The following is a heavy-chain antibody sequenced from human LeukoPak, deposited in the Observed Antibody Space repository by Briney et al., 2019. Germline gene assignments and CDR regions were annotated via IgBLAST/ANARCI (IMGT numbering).Heavy chain of an antibody. D-gene: IGHD3-10*01. V-gene: IGHV4-39*07. Sequence: SETLSLTCTVSGGSISSSSYYWGWIRQPPGKGLEWIGSIYYSGSTYYNPSLKSRVTISVDTSKNQFSLKLSSVTAADTAVYYCAKELWFGELLGGYFDYWGQGTLVTVSS. J-gene: IGHJ4*02. CDR1: GGSISSSSYY. CDR3: AKELWFGELLGGYFDY. CDR2: IYYSGST.